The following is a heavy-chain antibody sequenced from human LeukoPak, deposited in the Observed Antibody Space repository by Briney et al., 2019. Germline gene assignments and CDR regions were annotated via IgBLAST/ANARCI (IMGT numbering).Heavy chain of an antibody. V-gene: IGHV4-39*01. Sequence: SETLSLTCTVSGGSISSSSYYWGWIRQPPGKGLEWIGSIYYSGSTYYNPSLKSRVTISVDTSKNQFSLKLSSVTAADTAVYYCARVWVYYYGSGSYYHNNFFDYWGQGTLVTVS. J-gene: IGHJ4*02. CDR1: GGSISSSSYY. CDR2: IYYSGST. D-gene: IGHD3-10*01. CDR3: ARVWVYYYGSGSYYHNNFFDY.